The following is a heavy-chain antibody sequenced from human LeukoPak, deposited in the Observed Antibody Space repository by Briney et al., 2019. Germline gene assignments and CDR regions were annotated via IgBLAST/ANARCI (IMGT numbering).Heavy chain of an antibody. CDR1: GYTFTGYY. CDR2: INPNSGGT. D-gene: IGHD4-17*01. CDR3: ARKKLTVTTVPSWFDP. J-gene: IGHJ5*02. Sequence: ASVKVSCKASGYTFTGYYMHWVRQAPGQGLEWMGWINPNSGGTNYAQKFQGRVTMTRDTSISTAYMELSRLRSDDTAVYYCARKKLTVTTVPSWFDPWGQGTLVTVSS. V-gene: IGHV1-2*02.